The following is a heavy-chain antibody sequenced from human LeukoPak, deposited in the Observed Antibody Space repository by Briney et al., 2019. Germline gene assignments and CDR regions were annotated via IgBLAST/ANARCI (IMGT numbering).Heavy chain of an antibody. CDR1: GGSLSGYY. CDR2: INHNGST. CDR3: ARGWAYCSSTGCSVFDY. D-gene: IGHD2-2*01. Sequence: PSETLSLTCAVYGGSLSGYYWNWIRQPPGKGLEWIGEINHNGSTKYNLSNMSGVTISVDTSKNHCSLKLTSVTAADTAVYYCARGWAYCSSTGCSVFDYWGQGALVTVSS. V-gene: IGHV4-34*01. J-gene: IGHJ4*02.